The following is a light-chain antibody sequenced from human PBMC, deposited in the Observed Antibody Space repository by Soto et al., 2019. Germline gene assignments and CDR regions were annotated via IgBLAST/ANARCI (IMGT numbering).Light chain of an antibody. Sequence: DIQVTQSPATLSASAGDRVTITCRASQSIGGQLAWYQQKPGKAPKLLIYEASSLESGVPSRFSGSGSGTEFTLTISSLQSDEFATYYCHQYNNFPWTFGQGTKVEMK. J-gene: IGKJ1*01. CDR1: QSIGGQ. CDR2: EAS. V-gene: IGKV1-5*01. CDR3: HQYNNFPWT.